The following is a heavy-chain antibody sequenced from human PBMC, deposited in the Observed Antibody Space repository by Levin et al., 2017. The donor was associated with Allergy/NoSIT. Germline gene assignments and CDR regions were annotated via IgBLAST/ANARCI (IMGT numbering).Heavy chain of an antibody. D-gene: IGHD3-22*01. V-gene: IGHV3-48*03. CDR1: GFTFSSYE. Sequence: GESLKISCAASGFTFSSYEMNWVRQAPGKGLEWVSYISSSGSTIYYADSVKGRFTISRDNAKNSLYLQMNSLRAEDTAVYYCARDRDYDSSGYYSSYWYFDLWGRGTLVTVSS. J-gene: IGHJ2*01. CDR2: ISSSGSTI. CDR3: ARDRDYDSSGYYSSYWYFDL.